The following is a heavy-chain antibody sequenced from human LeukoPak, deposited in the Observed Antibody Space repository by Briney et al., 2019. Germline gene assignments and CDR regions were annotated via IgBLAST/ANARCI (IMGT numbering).Heavy chain of an antibody. Sequence: SVKVSCKASGGTFSSYAISWVRQAPGQGLEWMGGTIPIFGTANYAQKFQGRVTITADKSTSTAYMELSSLRSEDTAVYYCARDTMVRGVHYYYYYGMDVWGKGTTVTVSS. V-gene: IGHV1-69*06. D-gene: IGHD3-10*01. J-gene: IGHJ6*04. CDR3: ARDTMVRGVHYYYYYGMDV. CDR1: GGTFSSYA. CDR2: TIPIFGTA.